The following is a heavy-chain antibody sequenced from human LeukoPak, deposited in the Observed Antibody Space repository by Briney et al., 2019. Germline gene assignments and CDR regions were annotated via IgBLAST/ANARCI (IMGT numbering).Heavy chain of an antibody. CDR3: AKVRKDIVVVPAASFDY. CDR2: ISGSGGST. D-gene: IGHD2-2*01. Sequence: GGSLRLSCAASGFTFSSYAMSWARQAPGKGPQWVSAISGSGGSTYYADSVKGRFTISRDNSKNTLYLQMNSLRAEDTAVYYCAKVRKDIVVVPAASFDYWGQGTLVTVSS. CDR1: GFTFSSYA. J-gene: IGHJ4*02. V-gene: IGHV3-23*01.